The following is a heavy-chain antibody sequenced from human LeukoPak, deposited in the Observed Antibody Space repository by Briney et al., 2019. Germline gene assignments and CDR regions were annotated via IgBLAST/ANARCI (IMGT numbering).Heavy chain of an antibody. CDR3: ARGDDSSGYSFGY. D-gene: IGHD3-22*01. V-gene: IGHV4-39*01. CDR1: GGSISSSSYY. Sequence: PSETLSLTCTVSGGSISSSSYYWGWIRQPPGKGLEWIGSIYYSGSTYYNPSLKSRVTISVDTSKNQFSLKLSSVTAADTAVYYCARGDDSSGYSFGYWGQGTLVTVSS. J-gene: IGHJ4*02. CDR2: IYYSGST.